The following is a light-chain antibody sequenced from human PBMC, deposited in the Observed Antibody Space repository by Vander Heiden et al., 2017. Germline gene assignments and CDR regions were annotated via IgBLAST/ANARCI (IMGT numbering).Light chain of an antibody. V-gene: IGKV1-27*01. CDR1: QGISSY. CDR3: QRTYNSPIT. CDR2: SAS. Sequence: QLIPSPSSLPASLGDRVTTPCRVSQGISSYLNWYRQKPGKVPKLLIYSASKLQSGVPARFSGSGSGTDFTLTISSLQPEDVATYYCQRTYNSPITFGQGTRLEIK. J-gene: IGKJ5*01.